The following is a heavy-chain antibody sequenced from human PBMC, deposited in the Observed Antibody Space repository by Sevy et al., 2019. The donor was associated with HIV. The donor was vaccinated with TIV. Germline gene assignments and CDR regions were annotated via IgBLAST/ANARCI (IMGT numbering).Heavy chain of an antibody. CDR1: GFSFSRHG. CDR3: ANSRGKYAGSSWLYYYYIMDV. D-gene: IGHD6-13*01. V-gene: IGHV3-30*18. J-gene: IGHJ6*02. CDR2: ISNDGSDK. Sequence: GGSLRLSCAAAGFSFSRHGMHWVRQAPGKGLEWVAVISNDGSDKEYAESVKGRFTVSRDNSKDTVYLQMNSLRLDDTAVYYCANSRGKYAGSSWLYYYYIMDVWGQGTTVTVSS.